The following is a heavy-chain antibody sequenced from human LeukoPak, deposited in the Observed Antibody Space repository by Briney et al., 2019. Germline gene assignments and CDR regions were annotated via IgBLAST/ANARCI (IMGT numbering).Heavy chain of an antibody. CDR1: GYTLTDFS. CDR2: FNREDDEA. Sequence: GASVKVSCNISGYTLTDFSMHWVRQAPGKGLEWVGGFNREDDEAIYAPHFQGRVTVIEDTSTDTAYMELSSLRSEDTAVYYCATLDSYYNNSGRPLVPDWGQGTLVTVSS. J-gene: IGHJ4*02. V-gene: IGHV1-24*01. CDR3: ATLDSYYNNSGRPLVPD. D-gene: IGHD3-22*01.